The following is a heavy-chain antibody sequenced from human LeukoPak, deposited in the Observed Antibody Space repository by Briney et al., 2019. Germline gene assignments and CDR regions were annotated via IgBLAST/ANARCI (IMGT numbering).Heavy chain of an antibody. D-gene: IGHD6-13*01. J-gene: IGHJ5*02. CDR2: ISAYNGNT. Sequence: ASVKVSCKASGYTFTSYGISWVRQAPGQGLEWMGWISAYNGNTNYAQKLQGRVTMTTDTSTSTAYAELRSLRSDDTAVYYCARTKIAAAGTVLNWFDPWGQGTLVTVSS. CDR1: GYTFTSYG. V-gene: IGHV1-18*01. CDR3: ARTKIAAAGTVLNWFDP.